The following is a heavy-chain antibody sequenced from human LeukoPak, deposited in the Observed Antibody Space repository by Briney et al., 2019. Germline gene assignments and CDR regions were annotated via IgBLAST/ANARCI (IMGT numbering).Heavy chain of an antibody. CDR2: ISTYNGNT. Sequence: ASVKVSCKASGYTFTSYGIIWVRQAPGQGLKWMGWISTYNGNTNYAQKIQGRVTMTTDTSTSTAYMELRSLRSDDTAVYYCARDLPYSSSWESIDYWGQGTLVTVSS. CDR3: ARDLPYSSSWESIDY. D-gene: IGHD6-13*01. J-gene: IGHJ4*02. V-gene: IGHV1-18*01. CDR1: GYTFTSYG.